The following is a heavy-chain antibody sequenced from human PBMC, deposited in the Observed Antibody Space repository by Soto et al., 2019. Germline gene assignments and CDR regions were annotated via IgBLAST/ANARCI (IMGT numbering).Heavy chain of an antibody. Sequence: QVQLQQWGAGLLKPSETLSLTCAVYGGSFSGYYWSWIRQPPGKGLEWIGEINHSGSTNYNPSLKSRVTISVGTSKNQFSLKLSSVTAADTAVYYCARAGYYYDSSAFDYWGQGTLVTVSS. V-gene: IGHV4-34*01. CDR3: ARAGYYYDSSAFDY. J-gene: IGHJ4*02. D-gene: IGHD3-22*01. CDR2: INHSGST. CDR1: GGSFSGYY.